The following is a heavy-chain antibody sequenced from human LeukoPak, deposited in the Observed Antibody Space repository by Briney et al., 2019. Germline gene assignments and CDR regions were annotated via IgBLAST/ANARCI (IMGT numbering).Heavy chain of an antibody. J-gene: IGHJ2*01. CDR3: ATSGYYGSGIYLYWYFDL. V-gene: IGHV1-24*01. CDR2: FDPEDGET. Sequence: ASVKVSCKVSGYTLTELSMHWVRQAPGKGLEWMGGFDPEDGETIYAQKFQGRVTMTEDTSTDTAYMELSSLRSEDTAVYYCATSGYYGSGIYLYWYFDLWGRGTLVTVSS. D-gene: IGHD3-10*01. CDR1: GYTLTELS.